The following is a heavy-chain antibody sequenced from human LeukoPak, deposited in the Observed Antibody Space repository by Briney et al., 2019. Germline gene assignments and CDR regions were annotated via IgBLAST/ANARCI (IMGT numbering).Heavy chain of an antibody. CDR1: GGAFSSYA. CDR2: IIPIFGTA. D-gene: IGHD5-18*01. CDR3: ARGTAMAISNWFDP. Sequence: GASVKVSCKASGGAFSSYAISWVRQAPGQGLEWMGGIIPIFGTANYAQKFQGRVTITADESTSTAYMELSSLGSEDTAVYYCARGTAMAISNWFDPWGQGTLVTVSS. V-gene: IGHV1-69*01. J-gene: IGHJ5*02.